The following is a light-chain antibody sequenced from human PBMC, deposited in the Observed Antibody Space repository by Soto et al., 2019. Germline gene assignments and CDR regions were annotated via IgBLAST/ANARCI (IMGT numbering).Light chain of an antibody. Sequence: DIQMTQSPSTLSASVGDRVTLTCRASQSISSWLAWYQQKPGQAPRLLIYGASSRASGVPSSVSGSVSVTEFTPPTSSRQPYDVATYYCQQYNDYSAWTFGQGTKVDIK. V-gene: IGKV1-5*01. CDR3: QQYNDYSAWT. CDR2: GAS. CDR1: QSISSW. J-gene: IGKJ1*01.